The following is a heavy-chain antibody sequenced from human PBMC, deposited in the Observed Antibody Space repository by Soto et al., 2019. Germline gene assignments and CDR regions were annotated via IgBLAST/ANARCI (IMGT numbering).Heavy chain of an antibody. CDR3: ATEVPGVTSFDY. V-gene: IGHV1-3*01. Sequence: QVQLVQSGPEMRQPGASVKVSCKASGYASLSHAMHWVRQVPGQLYEWLGWINAGVDGTMYSERFQDRIRITRDTSANTVYLELNALTSEDTAVYYCATEVPGVTSFDYWRQGTLVIVSS. J-gene: IGHJ4*02. CDR1: GYASLSHA. D-gene: IGHD3-10*01. CDR2: INAGVDGT.